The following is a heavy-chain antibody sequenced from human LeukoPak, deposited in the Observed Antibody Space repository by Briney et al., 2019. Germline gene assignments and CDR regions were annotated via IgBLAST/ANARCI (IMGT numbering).Heavy chain of an antibody. CDR1: GGSISSYN. D-gene: IGHD2-15*01. CDR3: ARVTGYVIEDNFDY. CDR2: IYYSEST. J-gene: IGHJ4*02. V-gene: IGHV4-59*01. Sequence: SETLSLTCTVSGGSISSYNWSWLRQPPGKGLEWIGYIYYSESTNYNPSLKSRVTITVDTTKNQFSLKLRSVTAADTAGYYCARVTGYVIEDNFDYWGQGTLVTVSS.